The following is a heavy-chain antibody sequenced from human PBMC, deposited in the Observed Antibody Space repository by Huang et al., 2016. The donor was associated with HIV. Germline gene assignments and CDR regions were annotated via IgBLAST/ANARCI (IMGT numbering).Heavy chain of an antibody. J-gene: IGHJ4*02. D-gene: IGHD3-22*01. CDR1: GFSISSYW. V-gene: IGHV3-74*01. CDR3: ARDPRIQSWLNFFDY. Sequence: EVQLVESGGGLVQPGGSLRLSCAAFGFSISSYWMHWVRQAPGKGVVWVSRINSDGSSTSYADSVKGRFTISRDNAKNTLYLQMNSLRAEDTAVYYCARDPRIQSWLNFFDYWGQGTLVSVSS. CDR2: INSDGSST.